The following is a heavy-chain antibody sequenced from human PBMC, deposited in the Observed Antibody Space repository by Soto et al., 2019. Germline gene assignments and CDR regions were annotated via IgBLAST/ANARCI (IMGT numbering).Heavy chain of an antibody. CDR2: ISGSGGST. V-gene: IGHV3-23*01. J-gene: IGHJ4*02. Sequence: GGSLRLSCAASGFTFSSYAMRWVRQAPGKGLEWGSAISGSGGSTYYADSVKGRFTISRDKSKNTLYLQMNSLRAEATAVYYCANSSYYDSRGYYYFDYWCQGTLVTVSS. D-gene: IGHD3-22*01. CDR1: GFTFSSYA. CDR3: ANSSYYDSRGYYYFDY.